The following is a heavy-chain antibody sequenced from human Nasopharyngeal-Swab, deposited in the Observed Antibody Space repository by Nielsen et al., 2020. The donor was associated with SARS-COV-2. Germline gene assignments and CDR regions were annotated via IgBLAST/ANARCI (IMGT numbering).Heavy chain of an antibody. D-gene: IGHD5-18*01. CDR2: IWYDGSNK. J-gene: IGHJ4*02. CDR1: GFTFSSYW. Sequence: GESLKISCAASGFTFSSYWMSWVRQAPGKGLEWVAVIWYDGSNKYYADSVKGRFTISRDNSKNTLYLQMNSLRAEDTAVYYCARDRGVDTATFDYWGQGTLVTVSS. CDR3: ARDRGVDTATFDY. V-gene: IGHV3-33*08.